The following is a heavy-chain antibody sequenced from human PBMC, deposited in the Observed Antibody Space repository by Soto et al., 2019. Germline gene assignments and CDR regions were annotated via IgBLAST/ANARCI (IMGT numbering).Heavy chain of an antibody. Sequence: QVHLVQSGAEVKKPGASVKVSGKGSGYTFTGNGITWVRQAPGQGLEGRGWISAHNGNTDYAQKLQGRVTVTRDTSTSTACMELRSLRSDDTAVYYCARGRDGEYWGQGALVTVSP. CDR3: ARGRDGEY. J-gene: IGHJ4*02. D-gene: IGHD3-10*01. CDR2: ISAHNGNT. CDR1: GYTFTGNG. V-gene: IGHV1-18*01.